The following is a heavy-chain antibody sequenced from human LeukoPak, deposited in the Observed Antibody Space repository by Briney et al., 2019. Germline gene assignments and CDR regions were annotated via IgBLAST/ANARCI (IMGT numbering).Heavy chain of an antibody. CDR2: ISSSGSTI. Sequence: SGGSLRLSCAASGFTFSSYEMNWVRQAPGKGLEWVSYISSSGSTIYYADSVKGRFTISRDNAKNSLYLQMNSLRAEDTAVYYCAKYYYGSGSYGNFDYWGQGTLVTVSS. D-gene: IGHD3-10*01. J-gene: IGHJ4*02. CDR1: GFTFSSYE. V-gene: IGHV3-48*03. CDR3: AKYYYGSGSYGNFDY.